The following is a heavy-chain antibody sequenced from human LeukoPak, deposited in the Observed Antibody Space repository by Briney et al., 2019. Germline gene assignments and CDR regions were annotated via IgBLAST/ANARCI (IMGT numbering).Heavy chain of an antibody. V-gene: IGHV4-38-2*02. Sequence: SETLSLTCTVSGYSISSGYYWGWIRQPPGKGLEWIGSIYHSGNTYYNPSLKSRVTISVDTSKNQFSLKLSSVTAADTAVYYCARGARVYYYGSGSYLYYFDYWGQGTLVTVSS. CDR1: GYSISSGYY. D-gene: IGHD3-10*01. CDR2: IYHSGNT. CDR3: ARGARVYYYGSGSYLYYFDY. J-gene: IGHJ4*02.